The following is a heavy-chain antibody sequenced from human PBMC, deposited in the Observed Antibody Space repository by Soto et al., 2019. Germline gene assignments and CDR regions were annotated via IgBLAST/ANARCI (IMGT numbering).Heavy chain of an antibody. V-gene: IGHV1-69*01. Sequence: VQLVQSGAEVKKPGSSVKLSCKASGGTFNRYTISWVRQAPGQGLEWMGGIIPIFGTANYAQKFQGRVAIIADESTRAAYMGLRSLRSEDTAVYYCALWGFRDGNNSKYNYSGMDVWGQGTKVTVSS. CDR1: GGTFNRYT. CDR3: ALWGFRDGNNSKYNYSGMDV. CDR2: IIPIFGTA. D-gene: IGHD1-1*01. J-gene: IGHJ6*02.